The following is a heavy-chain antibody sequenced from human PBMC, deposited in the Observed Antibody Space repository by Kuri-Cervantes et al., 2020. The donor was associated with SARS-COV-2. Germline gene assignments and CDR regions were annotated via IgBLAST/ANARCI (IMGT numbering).Heavy chain of an antibody. CDR2: ISYDGSNK. CDR1: GFTFSSYA. D-gene: IGHD3-22*01. J-gene: IGHJ4*02. Sequence: LSLTCAASGFTFSSYAMHWVRQAPGKGLEWVAVISYDGSNKYYADSVKGRFTISRDNSKNTLYLQMSSLRAEDTAVYYCAKGYYDSSGYRTLDYWGQGTLVTVSS. CDR3: AKGYYDSSGYRTLDY. V-gene: IGHV3-30-3*01.